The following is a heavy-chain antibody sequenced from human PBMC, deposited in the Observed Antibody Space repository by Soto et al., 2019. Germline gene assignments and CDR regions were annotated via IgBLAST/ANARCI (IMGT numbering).Heavy chain of an antibody. CDR1: GGSFSGYY. CDR3: ARDRWYFDY. V-gene: IGHV4-34*01. Sequence: QVQLQQWGAGLLKPSETLSLTCAVYGGSFSGYYWSWIRQPPGKGLEWIGEINHSGSTNYNPSLKXRXTXXVDPSKNQFSLKLSSVTAADTAVYYCARDRWYFDYWGQGTLVTVSS. CDR2: INHSGST. D-gene: IGHD2-15*01. J-gene: IGHJ4*02.